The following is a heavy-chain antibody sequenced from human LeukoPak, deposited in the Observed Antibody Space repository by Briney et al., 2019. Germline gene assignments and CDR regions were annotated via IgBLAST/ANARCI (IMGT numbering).Heavy chain of an antibody. J-gene: IGHJ4*02. V-gene: IGHV3-48*03. D-gene: IGHD3-10*01. CDR3: ARERRGFDY. CDR1: GFTLSSYE. CDR2: ISGSGTTI. Sequence: GGSLRLSCAASGFTLSSYEMNWVRQAPGKGLEWVPYISGSGTTIYYADSVQGRFTISRDNAKDSLYLQMNSLRAEDTAVYYCARERRGFDYWGQGTLVTVSS.